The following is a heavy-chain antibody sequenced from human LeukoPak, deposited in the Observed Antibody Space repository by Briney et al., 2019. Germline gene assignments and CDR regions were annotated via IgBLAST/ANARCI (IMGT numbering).Heavy chain of an antibody. V-gene: IGHV3-30*04. D-gene: IGHD5-24*01. CDR2: ISYEGSVT. J-gene: IGHJ4*02. CDR3: AKGGDGYNYYFDY. CDR1: GFTFSNYA. Sequence: GKSLRLSCAASGFTFSNYAFHWVRQPPGKGLEWAAVISYEGSVTYYADSVKGRFIISRDNSKNTLYLQMNSLRAEDTAVYYCAKGGDGYNYYFDYWGQETLVTVSS.